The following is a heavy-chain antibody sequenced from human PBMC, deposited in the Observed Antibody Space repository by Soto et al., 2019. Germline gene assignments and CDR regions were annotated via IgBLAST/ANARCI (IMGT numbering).Heavy chain of an antibody. CDR2: IYYSGST. CDR1: GGSISSSSYY. J-gene: IGHJ4*02. D-gene: IGHD3-10*01. CDR3: ARHGEYYYGSGSSNFDY. Sequence: SETLSLTCTVSGGSISSSSYYWGWIRQPPGKGLEWIGSIYYSGSTYYNPSLKSRVTISVDTSKNQFSLKLSSVTAADTAVYYCARHGEYYYGSGSSNFDYWGQGTLVTVSS. V-gene: IGHV4-39*01.